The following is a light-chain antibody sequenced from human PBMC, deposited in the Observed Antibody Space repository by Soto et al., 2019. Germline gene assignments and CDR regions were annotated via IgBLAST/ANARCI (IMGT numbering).Light chain of an antibody. V-gene: IGKV1-39*01. CDR2: AAS. CDR1: QSISSY. J-gene: IGKJ5*01. CDR3: QQSYSTPFT. Sequence: DIQMTQSPSSLSASVGDGVTITCRASQSISSYLNWYQQKPGKAPKVLIYAASSLQSGVPSRFSGSGSGTDFTLTISSLQPEDVATYYCQQSYSTPFTLGQGTRLEIK.